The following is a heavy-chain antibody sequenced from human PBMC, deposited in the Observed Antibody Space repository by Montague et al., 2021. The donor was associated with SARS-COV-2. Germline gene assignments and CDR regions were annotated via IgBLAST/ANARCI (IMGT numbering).Heavy chain of an antibody. Sequence: SETLSLTCTVSGVSINSNYWSWIRQPPGKGLEWIGNVFYSGSTNYNPSLKSRVTISVDTSKNQFSLKVSSVTAADTAVYFCARDIGGGGVMDVWGQGTTVSVSS. CDR2: VFYSGST. V-gene: IGHV4-59*01. D-gene: IGHD3-10*01. CDR1: GVSINSNY. J-gene: IGHJ6*02. CDR3: ARDIGGGGVMDV.